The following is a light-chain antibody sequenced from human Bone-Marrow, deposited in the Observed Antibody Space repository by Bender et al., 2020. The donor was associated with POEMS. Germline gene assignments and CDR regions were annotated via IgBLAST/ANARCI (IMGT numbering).Light chain of an antibody. J-gene: IGLJ1*01. CDR3: NSYAGSDIVYV. CDR2: DNN. CDR1: NTDFGTFYDD. Sequence: QSALTQPASVSGSPGQSITISCTGTNTDFGTFYDDVSWYQQFPGKAPQLILYDNNQRPSGVPDRFSGSKSGNTASLTVSGLQADDEADYYCNSYAGSDIVYVFGTGTKVTVL. V-gene: IGLV2-8*01.